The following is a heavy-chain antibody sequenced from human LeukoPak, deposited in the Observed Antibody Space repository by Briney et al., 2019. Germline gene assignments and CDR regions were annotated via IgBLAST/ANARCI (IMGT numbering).Heavy chain of an antibody. V-gene: IGHV1-2*02. D-gene: IGHD4-23*01. Sequence: SVKVSCKASGYTFTGYYMHWVRQAPGQGLEWMGWINPNSGGTNYAQKCQGRVTMTSDTSISTAYMELRRLRSDDTAVYYCESLADEYGGNLGSLDYWGQGTLVTVSS. J-gene: IGHJ4*02. CDR1: GYTFTGYY. CDR3: ESLADEYGGNLGSLDY. CDR2: INPNSGGT.